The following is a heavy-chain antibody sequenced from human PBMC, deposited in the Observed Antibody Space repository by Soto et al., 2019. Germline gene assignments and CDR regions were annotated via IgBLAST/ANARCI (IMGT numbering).Heavy chain of an antibody. Sequence: GASVKVSCKASGGTFSSYAISWVRQAPGQGLEWMGGIIPIFGTANYAQKFQGRVTITADESTSTAYMELSSLRSEDTAVYYCASEVPNVLLTKADSCYYGRDVCHKRTTGTVSS. CDR1: GGTFSSYA. CDR2: IIPIFGTA. D-gene: IGHD3-10*01. J-gene: IGHJ6*04. CDR3: ASEVPNVLLTKADSCYYGRDV. V-gene: IGHV1-69*13.